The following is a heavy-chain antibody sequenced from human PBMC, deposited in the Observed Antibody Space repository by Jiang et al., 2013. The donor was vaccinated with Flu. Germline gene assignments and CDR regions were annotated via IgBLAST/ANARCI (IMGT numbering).Heavy chain of an antibody. J-gene: IGHJ4*02. V-gene: IGHV1-3*01. CDR1: FTSYA. Sequence: FTSYAMHWVRQAPGQRLEWMGWINAGNGNTKYSQKFQGRVTITRDTSASTAYMELSSLRSEDTAVYYCARDAVAETGTILGPLDYWGQGTLVTVSS. CDR2: INAGNGNT. CDR3: ARDAVAETGTILGPLDY. D-gene: IGHD6-19*01.